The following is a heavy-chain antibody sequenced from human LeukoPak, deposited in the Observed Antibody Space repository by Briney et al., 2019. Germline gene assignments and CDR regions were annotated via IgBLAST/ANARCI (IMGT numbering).Heavy chain of an antibody. CDR2: INHGGST. J-gene: IGHJ4*02. CDR1: GGSFSGYY. D-gene: IGHD3-10*01. V-gene: IGHV4-34*01. Sequence: SETLSLTCAVYGGSFSGYYWSWIRQPPGKALEWIGEINHGGSTNYNPSLKSRVTISVDTSKNQFSLKLSSVTAADTAVYYCARVGDLYYFDYWGQGTLVTVSS. CDR3: ARVGDLYYFDY.